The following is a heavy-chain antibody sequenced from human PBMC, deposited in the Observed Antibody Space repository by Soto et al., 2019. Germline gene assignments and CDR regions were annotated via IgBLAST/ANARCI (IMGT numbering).Heavy chain of an antibody. V-gene: IGHV3-30-3*01. Sequence: GGSLRLSCAASGFTFSSYAMHWVRQAPGKGLEWVAVISYEGSNKYYADSVKGRFTISRDNSKNTLYLQMNSLRAEDTAVYYCARDPGSSAFWRGYPLYYFDSWGQGTMVTVSS. CDR1: GFTFSSYA. CDR2: ISYEGSNK. D-gene: IGHD3-3*01. CDR3: ARDPGSSAFWRGYPLYYFDS. J-gene: IGHJ4*02.